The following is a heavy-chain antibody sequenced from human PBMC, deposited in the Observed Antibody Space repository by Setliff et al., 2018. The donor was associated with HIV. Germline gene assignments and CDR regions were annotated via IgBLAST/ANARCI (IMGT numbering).Heavy chain of an antibody. CDR1: TFLVTGYN. V-gene: IGHV1-2*06. CDR3: AKPRIFDSFDV. J-gene: IGHJ3*01. CDR2: INPNNGGT. D-gene: IGHD2-15*01. Sequence: ASVKVSCKALTFLVTGYNIHWVRLAPGHGPEWLGRINPNNGGTDYAQKFQGRVTMSLDTSTNTVYLELKGLTSDDTAVYYCAKPRIFDSFDVWGPGTGVTVSS.